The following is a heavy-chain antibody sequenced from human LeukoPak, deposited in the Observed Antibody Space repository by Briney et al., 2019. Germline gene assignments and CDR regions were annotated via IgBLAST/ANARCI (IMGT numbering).Heavy chain of an antibody. V-gene: IGHV3-66*02. Sequence: PGGSLRLSCAASGFTVSSSYMSWVRQAPGKGLEWVSVIYSGGSTYYADSVKGRFTISRDNSKNTLHLQMNSLRAEDTAVYYCARGVGPTVWSYNWFDPWGQGTLVTVSS. CDR1: GFTVSSSY. D-gene: IGHD4-17*01. CDR3: ARGVGPTVWSYNWFDP. J-gene: IGHJ5*02. CDR2: IYSGGST.